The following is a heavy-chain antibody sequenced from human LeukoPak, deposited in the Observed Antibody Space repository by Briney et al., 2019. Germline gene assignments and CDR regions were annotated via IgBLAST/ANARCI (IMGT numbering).Heavy chain of an antibody. CDR1: GYTFTSYG. V-gene: IGHV1-18*01. D-gene: IGHD1-26*01. CDR3: ARVKIGFTGSPVDY. Sequence: ASVKVSCKAAGYTFTSYGISWVRQAPGQGLEWMGWISGYNGYTKYAQKLQGRVTMTTDTSTSTAYMELRSLRSDDTAVYYCARVKIGFTGSPVDYWGQGTLVTVSS. J-gene: IGHJ4*02. CDR2: ISGYNGYT.